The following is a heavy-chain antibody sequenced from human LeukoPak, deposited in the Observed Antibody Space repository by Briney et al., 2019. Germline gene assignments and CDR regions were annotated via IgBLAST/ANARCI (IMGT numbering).Heavy chain of an antibody. CDR3: ARVYLERLTAGYFDH. CDR1: GFTFSTYV. CDR2: ISSSGAYT. D-gene: IGHD2-8*01. V-gene: IGHV3-23*01. J-gene: IGHJ4*02. Sequence: PGGSLRLSCAASGFTFSTYVMYWVRQAPGKGLECVSSISSSGAYTTYADSVKGRFTISRDNSKNTLYLQMNSLRDEDSAAYYCARVYLERLTAGYFDHWGQGTWVTVSP.